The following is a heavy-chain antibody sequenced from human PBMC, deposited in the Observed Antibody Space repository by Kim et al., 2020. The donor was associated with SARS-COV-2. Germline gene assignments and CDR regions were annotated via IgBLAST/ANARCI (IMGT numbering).Heavy chain of an antibody. CDR2: I. J-gene: IGHJ4*02. D-gene: IGHD4-4*01. CDR3: ARGPNYSPFDY. V-gene: IGHV3-48*03. Sequence: IYSAASVGGRLTISRENEKNSLYMQMNSLRAEDTAVYYCARGPNYSPFDYWGQGTLVTVSS.